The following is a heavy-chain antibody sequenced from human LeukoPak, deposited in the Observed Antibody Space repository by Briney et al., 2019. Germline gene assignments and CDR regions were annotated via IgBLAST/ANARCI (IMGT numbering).Heavy chain of an antibody. J-gene: IGHJ4*02. Sequence: SETLSLTCTVSGGSISSYYWTWIGQPPGKGLEWIGYVYYSGSTNYNPSLKSRVTISVDTSKNQFSLKLSSVTAADTAVYYSARSGYSRGWYYFDYWGQGSLVTVSS. CDR2: VYYSGST. V-gene: IGHV4-59*08. CDR1: GGSISSYY. CDR3: ARSGYSRGWYYFDY. D-gene: IGHD6-19*01.